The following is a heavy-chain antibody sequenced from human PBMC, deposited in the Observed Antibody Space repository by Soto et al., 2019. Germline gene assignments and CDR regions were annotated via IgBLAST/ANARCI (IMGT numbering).Heavy chain of an antibody. CDR2: IYYSGST. V-gene: IGHV4-39*01. CDR1: GGSISSSLYY. J-gene: IGHJ4*02. CDR3: VSHRNYIVVSGSFFDY. D-gene: IGHD6-19*01. Sequence: PSETLSLTCTVSGGSISSSLYYWGWVRQSPGKGLEWIESIYYSGSTHYNPSLKSRVTVSVDTSKNQFSLKLTSVTAADTAVYFCVSHRNYIVVSGSFFDYWSQGTLVPSPQ.